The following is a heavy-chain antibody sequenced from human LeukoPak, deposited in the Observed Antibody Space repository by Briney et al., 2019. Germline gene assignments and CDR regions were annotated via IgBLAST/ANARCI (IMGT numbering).Heavy chain of an antibody. Sequence: GGSPRLSCAASGFTFSSYAMSWVRQAPGKGLEWVSAISGSGGSTYYADSVKGRFTISRDNSKNTLYLQMNSLRAEDTAVYYCAKDLVGYCTNGVCSPFDYWGQGTLVTVSS. CDR3: AKDLVGYCTNGVCSPFDY. CDR2: ISGSGGST. J-gene: IGHJ4*02. CDR1: GFTFSSYA. V-gene: IGHV3-23*01. D-gene: IGHD2-8*01.